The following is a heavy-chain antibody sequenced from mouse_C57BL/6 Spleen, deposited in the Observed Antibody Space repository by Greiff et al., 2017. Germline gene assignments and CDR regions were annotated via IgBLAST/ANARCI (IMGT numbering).Heavy chain of an antibody. CDR1: GFTFSSYT. Sequence: DVKLVESGGGLVKPGGSLKLSCAASGFTFSSYTMSWVRQTPEKRLEWVATISGGGGNTYYPDSVKGRFTISRDNAKNTLYLQMSSLRSEDTALYYCAKIYYGYDVGYFDYWGQGTTLTVSS. V-gene: IGHV5-9*01. CDR3: AKIYYGYDVGYFDY. D-gene: IGHD2-2*01. CDR2: ISGGGGNT. J-gene: IGHJ2*01.